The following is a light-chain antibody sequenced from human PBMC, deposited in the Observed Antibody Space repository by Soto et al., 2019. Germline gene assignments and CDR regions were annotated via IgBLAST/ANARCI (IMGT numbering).Light chain of an antibody. CDR3: CSYAGSSTLV. Sequence: QSVLTQPASVSGSPGQSITISCTGTSSDVGSYNLVSWYQQHPGKAPKLMIYEGSKRPSGVSNRFSGSKSGNTASLTIYGLTDEDEADYYCCSYAGSSTLVFGGGTKLTVL. V-gene: IGLV2-23*01. CDR2: EGS. CDR1: SSDVGSYNL. J-gene: IGLJ2*01.